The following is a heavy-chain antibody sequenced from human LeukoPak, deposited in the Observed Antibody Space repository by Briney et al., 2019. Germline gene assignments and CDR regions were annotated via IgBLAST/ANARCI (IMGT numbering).Heavy chain of an antibody. CDR3: AKNPWRDNSGYYYFDY. V-gene: IGHV3-23*01. J-gene: IGHJ4*02. D-gene: IGHD3-22*01. CDR2: ISGSGATR. Sequence: GGSLRLSCAASGFTFTSYAMSWVRQAPGKGLEWVSAISGSGATRYYADSVKGRFTIPRDNSKNTLYLQMNSLRAEDTAVYYCAKNPWRDNSGYYYFDYWGQGTLVTVSS. CDR1: GFTFTSYA.